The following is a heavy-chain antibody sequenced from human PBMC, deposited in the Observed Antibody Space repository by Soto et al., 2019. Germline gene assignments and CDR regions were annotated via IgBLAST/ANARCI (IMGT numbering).Heavy chain of an antibody. Sequence: GGSLRLSCAASGFSFSDYYMTWIRQAPGKGLEWLAYISVSGSVIYYADSVRGRFTISRDTAKNPLYLQMNSLRNDDTAVYYCAREGALGAVAGVWGQGTLVTVSS. J-gene: IGHJ4*02. CDR3: AREGALGAVAGV. V-gene: IGHV3-11*01. CDR1: GFSFSDYY. CDR2: ISVSGSVI. D-gene: IGHD6-19*01.